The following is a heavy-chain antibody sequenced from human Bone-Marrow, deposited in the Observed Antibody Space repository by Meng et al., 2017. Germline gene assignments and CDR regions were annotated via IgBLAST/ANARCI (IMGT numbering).Heavy chain of an antibody. Sequence: GESLKISCAASGFTFSSYEMNWVRQAPGKGLEWVSYISSSGSTIYYADSVKGRFTISRDNAKNSLYLQMNSLRAEDTAVYYCARGDPSGSYYYYYGMDVWGQGTTVTVSS. CDR1: GFTFSSYE. V-gene: IGHV3-48*03. CDR2: ISSSGSTI. CDR3: ARGDPSGSYYYYYGMDV. D-gene: IGHD1-26*01. J-gene: IGHJ6*02.